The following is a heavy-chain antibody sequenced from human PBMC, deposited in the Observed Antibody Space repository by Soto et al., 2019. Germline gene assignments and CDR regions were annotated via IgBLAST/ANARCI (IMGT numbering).Heavy chain of an antibody. D-gene: IGHD2-21*02. Sequence: SLRLSCAASGFTFSDYYMSWIRQAPGKGLEWVSYISSSSSYTNYADSVKGRFTISRDNAKNSLYLQMNSLRAEDTAVYYCAREGVPPVTCFDPWGQGTLVTVSS. CDR1: GFTFSDYY. CDR3: AREGVPPVTCFDP. J-gene: IGHJ5*02. CDR2: ISSSSSYT. V-gene: IGHV3-11*06.